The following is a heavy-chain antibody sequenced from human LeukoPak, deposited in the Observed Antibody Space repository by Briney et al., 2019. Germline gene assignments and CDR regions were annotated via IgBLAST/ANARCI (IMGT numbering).Heavy chain of an antibody. Sequence: GGSLRLSCAASGFTFSNSAMSWVRQAPGKGLEWVSSLSGSGITTYYAESVKGRFTISRDNSKNTLYLQMNSLRAEDTAVYYCAKGIYSSGWSYFAYWGHGTLVTVSS. CDR1: GFTFSNSA. D-gene: IGHD6-19*01. J-gene: IGHJ4*01. V-gene: IGHV3-23*01. CDR3: AKGIYSSGWSYFAY. CDR2: LSGSGITT.